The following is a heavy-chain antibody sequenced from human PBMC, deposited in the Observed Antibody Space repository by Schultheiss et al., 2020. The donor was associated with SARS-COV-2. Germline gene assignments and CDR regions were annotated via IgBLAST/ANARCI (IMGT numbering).Heavy chain of an antibody. CDR3: ARGPIGAAGNWDFDY. CDR2: VSANNGDT. CDR1: GYTFTNYG. J-gene: IGHJ4*02. D-gene: IGHD6-13*01. Sequence: ASVKVSCKASGYTFTNYGITWVRQAPGQGLEVIGWVSANNGDTNYAQKFRGRVTLTRNTSISTAYMELSSLRSEDTAVYYCARGPIGAAGNWDFDYWGQGTLVTISS. V-gene: IGHV1-18*04.